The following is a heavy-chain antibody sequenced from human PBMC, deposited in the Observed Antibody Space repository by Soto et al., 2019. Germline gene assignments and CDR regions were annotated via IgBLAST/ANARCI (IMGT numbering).Heavy chain of an antibody. CDR3: SRGFYANTSYPRFDF. D-gene: IGHD2-21*01. V-gene: IGHV3-53*01. CDR2: IYSGGAT. J-gene: IGHJ4*02. CDR1: GFSVSTSH. Sequence: GGSLRLSCAAAGFSVSTSHISWVRQAPGKGLEWVSVIYSGGATHYAVSVKGRLIISRDKSKNTVDLQMNSLRAEDTAVYYCSRGFYANTSYPRFDFWGQGTLVTVS.